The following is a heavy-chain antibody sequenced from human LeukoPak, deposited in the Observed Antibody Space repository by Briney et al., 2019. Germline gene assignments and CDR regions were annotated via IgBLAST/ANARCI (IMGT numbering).Heavy chain of an antibody. CDR2: IYSGGST. CDR3: ARAGCSSTSCYAFDI. CDR1: GFTVSSNY. D-gene: IGHD2-2*01. V-gene: IGHV3-66*01. Sequence: GGSLRLSCAASGFTVSSNYMSWVRQAPGKGLEWVSVIYSGGSTYYADSVKGRFTISRDNSKNTLYLQTNSLRAEDTAVYYCARAGCSSTSCYAFDIWGQGTMVTVSS. J-gene: IGHJ3*02.